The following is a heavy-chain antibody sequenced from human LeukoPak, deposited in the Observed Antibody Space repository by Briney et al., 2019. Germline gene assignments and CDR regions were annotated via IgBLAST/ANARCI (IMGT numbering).Heavy chain of an antibody. D-gene: IGHD3-22*01. J-gene: IGHJ4*02. V-gene: IGHV3-23*01. Sequence: GGSLRLSCAASGFTFSSYAMSWVRQAPGKGLEWVSGISGSGGSTYHADSVKGRFTISRDNSKNTLYLQMNSLRVEDTAVYYCAKLRRTMIVVVITGDFDYWGQGTLVTVSS. CDR3: AKLRRTMIVVVITGDFDY. CDR1: GFTFSSYA. CDR2: ISGSGGST.